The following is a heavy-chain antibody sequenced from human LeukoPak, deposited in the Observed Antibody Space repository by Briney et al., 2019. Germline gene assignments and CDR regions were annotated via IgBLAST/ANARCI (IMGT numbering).Heavy chain of an antibody. J-gene: IGHJ4*02. CDR3: AREIDSGFGSY. CDR2: ISGSGGSI. Sequence: GGSLRLSCAASGFTFSRYAMSWVRQAPGKGLEWVSAISGSGGSIYYADSVKGRFTISRDNAKNSLYLQMNSLRAEDTAVYYCAREIDSGFGSYWGQGTLVTVSS. V-gene: IGHV3-23*01. CDR1: GFTFSRYA. D-gene: IGHD5-12*01.